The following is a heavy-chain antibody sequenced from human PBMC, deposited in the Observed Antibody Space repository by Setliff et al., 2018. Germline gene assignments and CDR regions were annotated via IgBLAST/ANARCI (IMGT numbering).Heavy chain of an antibody. CDR1: GGSFSTYY. Sequence: PSETLSLTCAVYGGSFSTYYWIWIRQPPGKGLEWIGEINHSGSTNYNPSLKSRVTISVDTSENQFSLKLSSVTAADTALYYCARGLQFYAFDIWGQGTMVTVSS. V-gene: IGHV4-34*01. CDR2: INHSGST. J-gene: IGHJ3*02. CDR3: ARGLQFYAFDI. D-gene: IGHD5-12*01.